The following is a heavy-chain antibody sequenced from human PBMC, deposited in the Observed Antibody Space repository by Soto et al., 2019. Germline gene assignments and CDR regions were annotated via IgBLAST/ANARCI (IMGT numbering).Heavy chain of an antibody. J-gene: IGHJ4*02. D-gene: IGHD1-1*01. CDR3: ERGRYGDY. Sequence: QVHLVQSGAEVKKPGASVKVSCKGSGYAFTTYGITWVRQAPGQGLEWMGWLSAHNGNTNYAQKPQGRVTVTRDTSTSTAYMELRSLRSDDTAVYYCERGRYGDYWGQGDLVTVSS. CDR2: LSAHNGNT. V-gene: IGHV1-18*01. CDR1: GYAFTTYG.